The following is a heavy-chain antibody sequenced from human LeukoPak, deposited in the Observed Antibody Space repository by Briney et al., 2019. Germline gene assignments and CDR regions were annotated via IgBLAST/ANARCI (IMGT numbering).Heavy chain of an antibody. J-gene: IGHJ6*02. Sequence: PGGSLRLSCAASGFTFDDYAMHWVRQAPGKGLEWVSLISGDGGSTYYADSVKGRFTISRDNSKNSLYLQMNSLRTEDTALYYCAKVESALGTQLWLINYYYYYGMDVWGQGTTVTVSS. V-gene: IGHV3-43*02. CDR3: AKVESALGTQLWLINYYYYYGMDV. CDR1: GFTFDDYA. CDR2: ISGDGGST. D-gene: IGHD5-18*01.